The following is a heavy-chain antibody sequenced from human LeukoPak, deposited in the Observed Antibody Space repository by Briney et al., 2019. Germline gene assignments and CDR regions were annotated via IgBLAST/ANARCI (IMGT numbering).Heavy chain of an antibody. CDR1: GFTFSNYA. CDR2: ISYDGTNK. J-gene: IGHJ6*02. D-gene: IGHD3-10*01. Sequence: GRSLRLSCAASGFTFSNYAIHWIRQGPGKGLKWVAIISYDGTNKYYADSVKGRFSISRDNSKNTLYLQMNSLRPEDTAVYYCAEAVGFGEAYGMDVWGQGTTVTVSS. V-gene: IGHV3-30*18. CDR3: AEAVGFGEAYGMDV.